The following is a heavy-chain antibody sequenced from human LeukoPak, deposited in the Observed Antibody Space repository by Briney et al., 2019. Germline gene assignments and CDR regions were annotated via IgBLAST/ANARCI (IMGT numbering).Heavy chain of an antibody. CDR2: VDPTDSDV. J-gene: IGHJ4*02. V-gene: IGHV5-10-1*01. CDR1: GFIFNTYW. Sequence: GESLKISCKGSGFIFNTYWISWVRQMPGKGLEWMGIVDPTDSDVDYSPSFQGHVTISSDTSTSTVYLQWSSLKASDTAVYYCARRARYHSSFPLDFWGQGTQVIVSS. CDR3: ARRARYHSSFPLDF. D-gene: IGHD6-13*01.